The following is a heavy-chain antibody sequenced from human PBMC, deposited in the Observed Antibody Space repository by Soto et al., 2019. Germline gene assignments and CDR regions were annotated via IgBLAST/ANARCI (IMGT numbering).Heavy chain of an antibody. D-gene: IGHD4-17*01. CDR1: GFTFSGYA. CDR3: ASWTTVTTERFDASDI. V-gene: IGHV3-30*04. J-gene: IGHJ3*02. Sequence: SCAASGFTFSGYAIHWVRQAPGEGLEWVAVISNDGTKRFYADSVKGRFTISRDNSKNTLYLQMNSLRAEDTAVYYCASWTTVTTERFDASDIWGQGTTVTVSS. CDR2: ISNDGTKR.